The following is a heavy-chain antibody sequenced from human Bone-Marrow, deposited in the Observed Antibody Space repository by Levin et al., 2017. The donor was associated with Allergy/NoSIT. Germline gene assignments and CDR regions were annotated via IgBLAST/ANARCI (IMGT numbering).Heavy chain of an antibody. CDR1: GFTFSDYT. D-gene: IGHD2-15*01. J-gene: IGHJ4*02. CDR2: ISSSSSYI. V-gene: IGHV3-21*01. CDR3: ARDFYLGYCSGCSCYYIDH. Sequence: GESLKISCAASGFTFSDYTMNWVRQAPGKGLEWVSSISSSSSYIYYADSVKGRFTISRDNAKNSLYLQMNSLRAEDTAVYFCARDFYLGYCSGCSCYYIDHWGQGTLVTVSS.